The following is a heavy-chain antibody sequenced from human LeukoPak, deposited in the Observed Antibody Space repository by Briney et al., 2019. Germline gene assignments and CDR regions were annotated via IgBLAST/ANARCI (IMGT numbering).Heavy chain of an antibody. V-gene: IGHV3-21*01. J-gene: IGHJ4*02. CDR1: GFTFSSYG. CDR3: ARVRCSGGGCFYNFDY. CDR2: LSSSSTYV. Sequence: PGGSLRLSCAASGFTFSSYGMHWVRQAPGKGLEWVSSLSSSSTYVYYADSVKGRFTISRDNAKNSLYLQMNSLRAEDTAVYYCARVRCSGGGCFYNFDYWGQGSLVTVSS. D-gene: IGHD2-15*01.